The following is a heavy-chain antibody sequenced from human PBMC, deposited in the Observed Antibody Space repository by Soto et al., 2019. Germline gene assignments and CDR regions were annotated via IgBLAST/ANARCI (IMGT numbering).Heavy chain of an antibody. D-gene: IGHD2-8*01. J-gene: IGHJ3*02. Sequence: TLSLTCTVSGGSISSSSYYWGWIRQPPGKGLEWIGSIYYSGSTYYNPSLKSRVTISVDTSKNQFSLKLSSVTAADTAVYYCARLSHLMLRAFDIWGQGTMVTVSS. CDR1: GGSISSSSYY. CDR2: IYYSGST. V-gene: IGHV4-39*01. CDR3: ARLSHLMLRAFDI.